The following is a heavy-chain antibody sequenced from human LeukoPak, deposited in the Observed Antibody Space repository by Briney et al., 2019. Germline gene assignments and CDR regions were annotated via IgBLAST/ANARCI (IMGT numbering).Heavy chain of an antibody. CDR1: GFTLSDYS. V-gene: IGHV3-21*04. Sequence: GGSLRLSCAASGFTLSDYSMNWVRQAPGKGLEWVSSISSSSNYIYYADSVKGRFTISRDSSKNTMYLQMNNLRAEDTAVYYCSKDDCVNGICYFDKWGQGTLVTVSS. CDR3: SKDDCVNGICYFDK. D-gene: IGHD2-8*01. CDR2: ISSSSNYI. J-gene: IGHJ4*02.